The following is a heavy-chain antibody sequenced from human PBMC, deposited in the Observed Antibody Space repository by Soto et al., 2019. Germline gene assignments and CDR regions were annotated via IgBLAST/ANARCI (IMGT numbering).Heavy chain of an antibody. D-gene: IGHD6-6*01. V-gene: IGHV4-39*01. CDR3: ATQESSSAAYSYGMDV. J-gene: IGHJ6*04. CDR2: IYYSGRT. CDR1: GGSISSSGYY. Sequence: PSETLSLTCTVSGGSISSSGYYWGWIRQPPGKGLEWIGNIYYSGRTFYNPSLKSRVTMSVGTSKNQFSLKLSSVTAADTAVYHCATQESSSAAYSYGMDVWGEGTTVTVSS.